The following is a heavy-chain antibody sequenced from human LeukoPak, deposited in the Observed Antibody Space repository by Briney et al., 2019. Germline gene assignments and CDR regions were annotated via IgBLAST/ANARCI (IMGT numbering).Heavy chain of an antibody. CDR1: GYSFTSYW. V-gene: IGHV5-51*01. Sequence: GESLKISCKGSGYSFTSYWIGWVRQMPGKGLEWMGIIYPGDSDTRYSPSFQGQVTISADKSISTAYLQWSSLRASDTAMYYCARHYDILTGYFDYWGQGTLVTVSS. D-gene: IGHD3-9*01. J-gene: IGHJ4*02. CDR3: ARHYDILTGYFDY. CDR2: IYPGDSDT.